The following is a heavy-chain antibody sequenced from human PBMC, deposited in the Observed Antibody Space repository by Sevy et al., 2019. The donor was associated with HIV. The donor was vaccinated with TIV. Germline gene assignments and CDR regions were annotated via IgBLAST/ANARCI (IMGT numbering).Heavy chain of an antibody. D-gene: IGHD4-17*01. CDR1: GFSLSTNGVG. Sequence: SGPTLVNPTQTLTLTCTFSGFSLSTNGVGVGWIRQSPGKALECLALIYWDDDKHYSPSLKSRLTITKDTSKNQVVLTMTNMDPVDTATYYCARRDYGDYVDWFDPWGQGTLVTVSS. J-gene: IGHJ5*02. CDR2: IYWDDDK. CDR3: ARRDYGDYVDWFDP. V-gene: IGHV2-5*02.